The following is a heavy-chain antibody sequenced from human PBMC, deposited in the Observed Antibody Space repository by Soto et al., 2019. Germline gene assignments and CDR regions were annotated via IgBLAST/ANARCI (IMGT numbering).Heavy chain of an antibody. J-gene: IGHJ6*03. CDR1: GFTFSGSA. CDR3: TRRTVTTPSYMDV. D-gene: IGHD4-17*01. Sequence: GGSLRLSCAASGFTFSGSAMHWVRQAPGKGLEWVGRIRSKANSYATAYAASVNGRFTISRDDSKNTAYLQMNSMKTEDTAVYYCTRRTVTTPSYMDVWGKGTTVTVSS. V-gene: IGHV3-73*01. CDR2: IRSKANSYAT.